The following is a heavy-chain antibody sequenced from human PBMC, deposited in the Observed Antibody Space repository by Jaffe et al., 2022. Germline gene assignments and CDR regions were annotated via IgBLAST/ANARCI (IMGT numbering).Heavy chain of an antibody. Sequence: QLQLQESGPGLVKPSETLSLTCTVSGGSISSSSYYWGWIRQPPGKGLEWIGSIYYSGSTYYNPSLKSRVTISVDTSKNQFSLKLSSVTAADTAVYYCARPQTPYHPPPRDYYYYYMDVWGKGTTVTVSS. CDR3: ARPQTPYHPPPRDYYYYYMDV. CDR1: GGSISSSSYY. V-gene: IGHV4-39*01. CDR2: IYYSGST. J-gene: IGHJ6*03.